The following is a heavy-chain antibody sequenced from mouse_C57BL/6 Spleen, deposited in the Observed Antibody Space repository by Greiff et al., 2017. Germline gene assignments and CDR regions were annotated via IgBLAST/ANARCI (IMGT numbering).Heavy chain of an antibody. J-gene: IGHJ1*03. CDR1: GFTFSDYY. CDR3: AGGPLYYGNYGSYFDV. V-gene: IGHV5-16*01. Sequence: EVQLVESEGGLVQPGSSMKLSCTASGFTFSDYYMAWVRQVPEKGLEWVANINYDGSSTNYLDSLKSRFIISRDNAKNNLYLQMSSLKSEDKATYYCAGGPLYYGNYGSYFDVWGTGTTVTVSA. D-gene: IGHD2-1*01. CDR2: INYDGSST.